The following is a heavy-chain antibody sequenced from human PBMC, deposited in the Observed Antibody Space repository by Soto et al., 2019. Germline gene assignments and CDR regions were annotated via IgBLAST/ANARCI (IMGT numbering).Heavy chain of an antibody. V-gene: IGHV1-69*13. D-gene: IGHD3-10*01. CDR3: ARAARSGSYDAFDI. J-gene: IGHJ3*02. CDR2: IIPIFGTA. Sequence: ASVKVSCKASGGTFSSYAISWVRQAPGQGLEWMGGIIPIFGTANYAQKFQGRVTITADESTSTGYMELRSLRSENTAVYYCARAARSGSYDAFDIWGKGTMVTVSS. CDR1: GGTFSSYA.